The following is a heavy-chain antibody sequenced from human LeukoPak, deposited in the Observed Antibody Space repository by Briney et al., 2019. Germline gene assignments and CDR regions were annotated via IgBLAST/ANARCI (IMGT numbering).Heavy chain of an antibody. D-gene: IGHD6-13*01. Sequence: GRSLRLSCAASGFTFSSYGMHGVRQAPGKGLEWVAVIWYDGSNKYYADSVKGRFTISRDNSKNTLYLQMNSLRAEDTAVYYCARDPTIAAEYYYYGMDVWGHGTTVTVSS. CDR3: ARDPTIAAEYYYYGMDV. J-gene: IGHJ6*02. CDR2: IWYDGSNK. V-gene: IGHV3-33*01. CDR1: GFTFSSYG.